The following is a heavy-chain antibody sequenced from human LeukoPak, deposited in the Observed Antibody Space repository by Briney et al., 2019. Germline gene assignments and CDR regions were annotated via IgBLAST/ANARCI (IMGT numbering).Heavy chain of an antibody. CDR2: IYYSGST. Sequence: PSQTLFLTCTVSGGSISSDGYYWSWVRQHPGKGLEWIGYIYYSGSTYYNPSLKSRVTISVDTSKNQFSLKLSSVTAADTAVYYCARTYYYGSGSYRDDYWGQGTLVTVSS. CDR3: ARTYYYGSGSYRDDY. J-gene: IGHJ4*02. D-gene: IGHD3-10*01. CDR1: GGSISSDGYY. V-gene: IGHV4-31*03.